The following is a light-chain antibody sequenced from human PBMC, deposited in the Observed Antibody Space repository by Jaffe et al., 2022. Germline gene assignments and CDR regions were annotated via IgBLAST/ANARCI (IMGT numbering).Light chain of an antibody. CDR2: VAS. CDR3: QQYNNWPLT. Sequence: EIVMTQSPATLSVSPGERATLSCRASQSVSSKLAWYQQKPGQAPRLLIYVASTRATGIPARFSGSGSGTEFTLTISSLQSEDFAVYYCQQYNNWPLTFGGGTKVEI. V-gene: IGKV3-15*01. J-gene: IGKJ4*01. CDR1: QSVSSK.